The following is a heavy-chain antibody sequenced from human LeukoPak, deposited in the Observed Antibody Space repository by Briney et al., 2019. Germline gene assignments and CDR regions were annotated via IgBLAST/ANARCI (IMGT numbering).Heavy chain of an antibody. V-gene: IGHV4-30-2*01. CDR3: ARALSSGYDFSYFDY. CDR2: IYHTGST. J-gene: IGHJ4*02. D-gene: IGHD5-12*01. CDR1: GGSINNDDYS. Sequence: SETLSLTCAVSGGSINNDDYSWSWIRQPPGKGLEWIGYIYHTGSTYYNPSLKSRVTMSVDRSKNHFSLNLSSVTAADTAVYYCARALSSGYDFSYFDYWGQGTLVTVSS.